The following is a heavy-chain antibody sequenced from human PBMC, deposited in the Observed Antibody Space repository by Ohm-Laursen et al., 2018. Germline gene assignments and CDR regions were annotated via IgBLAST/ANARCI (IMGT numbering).Heavy chain of an antibody. J-gene: IGHJ6*02. Sequence: GTLSLTCSVYGGSFSGYYWSWIRQPPGKGLEWIGEINHSGSTNYNPSLKSRVTISVDTSKNQFSLKLSSVTAADTAVFYCARGHYDMNLWGQGTTVTVSS. CDR3: ARGHYDMNL. CDR1: GGSFSGYY. V-gene: IGHV4-34*01. CDR2: INHSGST.